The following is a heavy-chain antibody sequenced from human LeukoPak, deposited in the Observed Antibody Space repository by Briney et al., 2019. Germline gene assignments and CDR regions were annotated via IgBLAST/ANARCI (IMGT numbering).Heavy chain of an antibody. J-gene: IGHJ4*02. CDR2: ISSSSSTI. CDR1: GFTFSDYY. CDR3: ARDPYDFWSGPPGIPYYFDY. D-gene: IGHD3-3*01. V-gene: IGHV3-11*04. Sequence: GGSLRLSCAASGFTFSDYYMTWIRQAPGKGLEWVSYISSSSSTIYYADSVKGRFTISRDNAKNSLYLQMNSLRAEDTAVYYCARDPYDFWSGPPGIPYYFDYWGQGTLVTVSS.